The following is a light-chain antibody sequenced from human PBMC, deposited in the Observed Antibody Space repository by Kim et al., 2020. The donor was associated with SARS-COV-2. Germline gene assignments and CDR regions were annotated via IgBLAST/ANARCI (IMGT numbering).Light chain of an antibody. CDR3: QQSYHPPQT. CDR1: QNILNY. J-gene: IGKJ2*01. CDR2: AAS. Sequence: DIQMTQSPSSLSASVGDRVTITCRSSQNILNYLNWYQQTPGKAPKLLIYAASTLKSGVPSRFSGSGSRTDFTLTISSLQPEDFAVYYCQQSYHPPQTFGQGT. V-gene: IGKV1-39*01.